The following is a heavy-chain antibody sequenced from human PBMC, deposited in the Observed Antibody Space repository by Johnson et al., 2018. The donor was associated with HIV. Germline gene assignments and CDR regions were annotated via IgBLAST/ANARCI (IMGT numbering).Heavy chain of an antibody. V-gene: IGHV3-33*03. CDR1: GFTFSSYG. CDR2: IWYDGSNK. CDR3: AKEGGYSYGYGGDQTGDAFDI. J-gene: IGHJ3*02. D-gene: IGHD5-18*01. Sequence: QVQLVESGGGVVQPGRSLRLSCAASGFTFSSYGMHWVRQAPGKGLEWVAVIWYDGSNKYYADSVKGRFTISRDNHNNTLYLQTSSLRLEDTAVYYCAKEGGYSYGYGGDQTGDAFDIGGQGTMVTVSS.